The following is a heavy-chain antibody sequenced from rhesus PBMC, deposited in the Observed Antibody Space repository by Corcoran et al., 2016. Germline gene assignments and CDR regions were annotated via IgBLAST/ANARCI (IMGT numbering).Heavy chain of an antibody. V-gene: IGHV3-136*01. D-gene: IGHD6-31*01. CDR1: GFTFRSYD. CDR3: TRASIAAAGTFDY. J-gene: IGHJ4*01. Sequence: EVQLVESGGGLVQPGGSLRLSGAASGFTFRSYDMSWVRQARGKGLGWGSYICYTGKTIYYADSMQGRFTIARDNAKNSLSLQMSSLRAEDTAVYYCTRASIAAAGTFDYWGQGVLVTVSS. CDR2: ICYTGKTI.